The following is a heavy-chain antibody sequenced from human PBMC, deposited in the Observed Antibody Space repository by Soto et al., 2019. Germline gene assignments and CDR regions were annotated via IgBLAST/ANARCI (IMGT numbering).Heavy chain of an antibody. CDR1: GGYIGTSDW. J-gene: IGHJ4*02. Sequence: QVQLQESGPGLVKPSGTLSLTCTVSGGYIGTSDWWNWLRQPPGKTLKWIGEIFHGGNTNYNSSFRGRVAISVDKSKSQFSLNLNSVTAADTAVYYCARANLRSGWTFDYWGQGALVTVSS. V-gene: IGHV4-4*02. CDR2: IFHGGNT. CDR3: ARANLRSGWTFDY. D-gene: IGHD6-19*01.